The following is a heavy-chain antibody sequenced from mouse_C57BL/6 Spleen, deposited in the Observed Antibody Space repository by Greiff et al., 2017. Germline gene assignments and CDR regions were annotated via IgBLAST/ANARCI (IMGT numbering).Heavy chain of an antibody. CDR3: ASGDYDYDRVYDMDY. V-gene: IGHV1-53*01. J-gene: IGHJ4*01. Sequence: VQLQQSGAELARPGASVKLSCKASGYTFTSYWMHWVKQRPGQGLEWIGNINPSNGGTNYNEKFKSKATLTVDKSSSTAYMQLSSLTSEDSAVXYCASGDYDYDRVYDMDYWGQGTSLTGSS. D-gene: IGHD2-4*01. CDR1: GYTFTSYW. CDR2: INPSNGGT.